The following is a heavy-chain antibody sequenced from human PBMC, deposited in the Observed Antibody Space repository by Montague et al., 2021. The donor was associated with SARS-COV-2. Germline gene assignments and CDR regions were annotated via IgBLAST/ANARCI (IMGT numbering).Heavy chain of an antibody. J-gene: IGHJ5*02. V-gene: IGHV4-39*01. CDR3: ARLGFVELWLNMGWFDP. CDR2: VYSGST. CDR1: GDSIRSSGYY. D-gene: IGHD3-16*02. Sequence: SETLSLTCSVSGDSIRSSGYYWGWIRQPPGKGLEWIRTVYSGSTNYNPSLKSRVTMAVDTSKNQFSLELRSVTAADTAVYYCARLGFVELWLNMGWFDPWGQGTLVTGSS.